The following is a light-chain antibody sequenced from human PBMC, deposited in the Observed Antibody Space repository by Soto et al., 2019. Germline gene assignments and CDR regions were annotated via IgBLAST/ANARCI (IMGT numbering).Light chain of an antibody. CDR3: QQYGSSPPYT. CDR1: HSVSSTY. Sequence: EIVLTQSPGTLSLSPGERATLSCRASHSVSSTYIAWYQQKPGQAPRLLLYAASSRATGIPDRFSGSGSGTDFTLTISRLEPEDFAVYYCQQYGSSPPYTFGQGTKLEIK. V-gene: IGKV3-20*01. CDR2: AAS. J-gene: IGKJ2*01.